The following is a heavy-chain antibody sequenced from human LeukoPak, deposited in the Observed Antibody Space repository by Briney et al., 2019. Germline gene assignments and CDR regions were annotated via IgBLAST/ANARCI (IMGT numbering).Heavy chain of an antibody. D-gene: IGHD3-10*01. CDR1: GFTFSSYA. CDR2: ISYDGSNK. J-gene: IGHJ4*02. V-gene: IGHV3-30-3*01. CDR3: GRGSVGFGELNY. Sequence: GGSLRLSCAASGFTFSSYAMHWVRQAPGKGLEWVAVISYDGSNKFYADSVKGRFTLSRDNSKNTLYLQMNSLRIEDTAVYYCGRGSVGFGELNYWSQGTLVTVSS.